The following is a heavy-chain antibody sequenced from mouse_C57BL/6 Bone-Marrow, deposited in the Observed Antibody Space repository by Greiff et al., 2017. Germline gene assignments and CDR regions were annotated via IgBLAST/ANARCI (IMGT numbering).Heavy chain of an antibody. Sequence: EVQHQESGAELVRPGASVKLSCTASGFNIKDDYMHWVKQRPEQGLEWIGWIDPENGDNEYASKFQGKATITADTSSNTAYLQLSSLTSEDTAVYYCTTPYYYGRYFDVWGTGTTVTVSS. V-gene: IGHV14-4*01. J-gene: IGHJ1*03. CDR2: IDPENGDN. CDR1: GFNIKDDY. CDR3: TTPYYYGRYFDV. D-gene: IGHD1-1*01.